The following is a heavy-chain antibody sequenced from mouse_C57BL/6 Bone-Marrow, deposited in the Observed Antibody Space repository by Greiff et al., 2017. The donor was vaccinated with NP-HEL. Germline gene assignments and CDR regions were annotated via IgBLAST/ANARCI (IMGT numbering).Heavy chain of an antibody. V-gene: IGHV1-55*01. CDR3: ARREVTTEGYKAMDY. J-gene: IGHJ4*01. CDR1: GYTFTSYW. CDR2: IYPGSGST. D-gene: IGHD2-2*01. Sequence: QVQLQQPGAELVKPGASVKMSCKASGYTFTSYWITWVKQRPGQGLEWIGDIYPGSGSTNYNEKFKSKATLTVDTSSSTAYMQLSSLTSEDSAVYYCARREVTTEGYKAMDYWGQGTSVTVSS.